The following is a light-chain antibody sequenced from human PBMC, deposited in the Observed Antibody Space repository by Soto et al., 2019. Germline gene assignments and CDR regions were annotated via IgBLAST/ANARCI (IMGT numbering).Light chain of an antibody. Sequence: IVLTQSPAALSLTQGERATLSCRASQSVRRYLAWYQQKPGQAPRLLIHDASTRATGIPARFSGSGSGTDFTLTISRLEPEDFAVYYCQQYNNWPSWTSAQRVKV. V-gene: IGKV3-11*01. CDR3: QQYNNWPSWT. CDR2: DAS. CDR1: QSVRRY. J-gene: IGKJ1*01.